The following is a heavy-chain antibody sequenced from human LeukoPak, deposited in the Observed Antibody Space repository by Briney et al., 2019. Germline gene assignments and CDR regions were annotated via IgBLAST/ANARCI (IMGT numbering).Heavy chain of an antibody. Sequence: SETLSLTCTVSGGSISSYYWGWIRQPPGKGLEWIGYIYFTGSTNYNPSLKSRVTISVDTSNNQFSLKLSSVTAADTAVYYCARRYCTDGVCYLVSWGQGTLVTVSS. J-gene: IGHJ5*02. CDR3: ARRYCTDGVCYLVS. D-gene: IGHD2-8*01. CDR2: IYFTGST. V-gene: IGHV4-59*12. CDR1: GGSISSYY.